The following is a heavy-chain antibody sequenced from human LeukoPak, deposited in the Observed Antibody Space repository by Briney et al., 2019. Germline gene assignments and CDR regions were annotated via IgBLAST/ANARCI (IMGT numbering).Heavy chain of an antibody. CDR1: GGSFSGYY. V-gene: IGHV4-34*01. D-gene: IGHD5-12*01. CDR3: AGNKDIVATIYDC. Sequence: SETLSLTCAVYGGSFSGYYWSWIRQPPGKGLEWIGEINHSGSTNYNPSLKSRVTISVDTSKNQFSLKLSSVTATDTAVYYCAGNKDIVATIYDCWGQGTLVTVSS. J-gene: IGHJ4*02. CDR2: INHSGST.